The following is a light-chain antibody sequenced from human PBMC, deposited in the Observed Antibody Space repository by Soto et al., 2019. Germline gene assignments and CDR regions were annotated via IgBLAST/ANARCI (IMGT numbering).Light chain of an antibody. J-gene: IGLJ2*01. CDR2: EGR. CDR3: SSYSTTSTLL. V-gene: IGLV2-14*02. Sequence: QPVLTQPASVSGSPGQSITISCTGTSSDVGSYNLVSWYQQHPGKAPKLILYEGRKRPSGVSNRFSGSKSGYTASLTISGLQAEDEADYHCSSYSTTSTLLFGGGTKLTVL. CDR1: SSDVGSYNL.